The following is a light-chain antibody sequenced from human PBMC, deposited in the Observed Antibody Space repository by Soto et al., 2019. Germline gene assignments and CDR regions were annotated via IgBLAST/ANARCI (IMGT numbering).Light chain of an antibody. CDR1: QGSSSY. CDR2: AAS. Sequence: AIRMTQSPSSFSASTGCRVTITCRASQGSSSYLAWYQQKPEKDPTLLIYAASTLQSGVPSRFSGSGSGTDFTLTISCLQSEDYATYYCQQYYSYTYTFGQGNKLEIK. V-gene: IGKV1-8*01. J-gene: IGKJ2*01. CDR3: QQYYSYTYT.